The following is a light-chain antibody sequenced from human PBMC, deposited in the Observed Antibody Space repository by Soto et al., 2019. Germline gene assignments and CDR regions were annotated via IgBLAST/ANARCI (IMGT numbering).Light chain of an antibody. CDR3: HQYGRSPPST. CDR2: GAS. V-gene: IGKV3-20*01. CDR1: QSVSSTY. Sequence: IVLPQSPGTLSLSPGERATLPCRASQSVSSTYIAWYQQNPGQAPRRLIYGASSRITGIPDRFSGSGSGIVVTLTSSRLSPEDFAVYVYHQYGRSPPSTIGHGTK. J-gene: IGKJ2*01.